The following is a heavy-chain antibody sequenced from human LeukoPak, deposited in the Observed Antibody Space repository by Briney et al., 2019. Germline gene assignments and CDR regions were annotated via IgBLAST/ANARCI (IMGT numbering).Heavy chain of an antibody. CDR2: ISWNSGSI. J-gene: IGHJ4*02. Sequence: GGSLRLSCAASGFTFSSYEMNWVRQAPGKGLEWVSGISWNSGSIGYADSVKGRFTISRDNAKNSLYLQMNSLRAEDTALYYCAKTWFGELLPPFDYWGQGTLVTVSS. V-gene: IGHV3-9*01. D-gene: IGHD3-10*01. CDR3: AKTWFGELLPPFDY. CDR1: GFTFSSYE.